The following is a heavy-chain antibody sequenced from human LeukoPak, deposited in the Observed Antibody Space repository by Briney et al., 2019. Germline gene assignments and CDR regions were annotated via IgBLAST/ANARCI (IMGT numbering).Heavy chain of an antibody. J-gene: IGHJ4*02. D-gene: IGHD3-22*01. CDR1: GGSFSGYY. V-gene: IGHV4-34*01. Sequence: SETLSLTCAVYGGSFSGYYWSWIRQPPGMGLEWIGEINHSGSTNYNPSLKSRVTISVDTSKNQFSLKLSSVTAADTAVYYCARVDSSGYSVYWGQGTLVTVSS. CDR3: ARVDSSGYSVY. CDR2: INHSGST.